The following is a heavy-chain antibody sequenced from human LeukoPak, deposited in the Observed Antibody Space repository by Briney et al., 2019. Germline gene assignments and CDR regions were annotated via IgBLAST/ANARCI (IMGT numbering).Heavy chain of an antibody. D-gene: IGHD2-15*01. CDR1: GFTFSSYA. V-gene: IGHV3-30-3*01. CDR2: ISYDGSNK. Sequence: PGRSLRLSCAASGFTFSSYAMHWVRQAPGKGLEWVAVISYDGSNKYYADSVKGRFTISRDNSKNTLYLQMNSLRAEDTAVYYCARDRGRVVVAATSYDYWGQGTLVTVSS. CDR3: ARDRGRVVVAATSYDY. J-gene: IGHJ4*02.